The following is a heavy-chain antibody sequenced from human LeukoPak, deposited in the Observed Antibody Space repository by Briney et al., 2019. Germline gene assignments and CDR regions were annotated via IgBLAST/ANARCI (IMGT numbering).Heavy chain of an antibody. D-gene: IGHD6-13*01. V-gene: IGHV3-33*01. CDR1: GFTFSSYG. J-gene: IGHJ4*02. Sequence: PGGSLRLSCAASGFTFSSYGMHWVRQAPGKGLEWVAVIWYDGSNKYYADSVKGRFTISRDNSKNTLYLQMNSLRAEDTAVYYCARGLVAAGTDYWGQGTLVTVSS. CDR3: ARGLVAAGTDY. CDR2: IWYDGSNK.